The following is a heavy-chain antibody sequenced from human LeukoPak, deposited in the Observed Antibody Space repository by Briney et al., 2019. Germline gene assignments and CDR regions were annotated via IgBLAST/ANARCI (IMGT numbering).Heavy chain of an antibody. CDR2: IYHSGCT. CDR1: GVSISSGGYA. V-gene: IGHV4-30-2*01. D-gene: IGHD4/OR15-4a*01. Sequence: MSSQTLSLTCAVSGVSISSGGYAWRWLRQPPGMGLEWIGYIYHSGCTYYNPSLKSRVTISVDRSKHQFSLKLSSVTAADTAVYYCGRVNHNYGAFDYWGQGTLVTVSS. J-gene: IGHJ4*02. CDR3: GRVNHNYGAFDY.